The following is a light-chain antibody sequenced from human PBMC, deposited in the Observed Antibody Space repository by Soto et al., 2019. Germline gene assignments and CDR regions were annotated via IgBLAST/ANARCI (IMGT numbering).Light chain of an antibody. CDR1: QSVSSKY. CDR2: GTS. V-gene: IGKV3-20*01. Sequence: EIELTQSPGTLSLSPGERATISCRASQSVSSKYLAWYQQKPGQAPRVLIYGTSIRASGVPERFSGGGSGTDSTLTITRLEPEDFAVYYCKQYGSSLFTFGPGTKVDFK. J-gene: IGKJ3*01. CDR3: KQYGSSLFT.